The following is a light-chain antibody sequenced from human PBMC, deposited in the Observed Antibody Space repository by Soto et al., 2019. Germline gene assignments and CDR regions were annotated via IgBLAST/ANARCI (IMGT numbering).Light chain of an antibody. V-gene: IGKV3-11*01. Sequence: EIVLTQSPATLSLSPGERATLSCRASQSVSSYLAWYQQKPGQAPRLLIYDASNRATGIPARFSGSGSGTDFTLTISSLEPEDFAVYYCQQRSNWLSITFGQGIRLEIK. J-gene: IGKJ5*01. CDR2: DAS. CDR3: QQRSNWLSIT. CDR1: QSVSSY.